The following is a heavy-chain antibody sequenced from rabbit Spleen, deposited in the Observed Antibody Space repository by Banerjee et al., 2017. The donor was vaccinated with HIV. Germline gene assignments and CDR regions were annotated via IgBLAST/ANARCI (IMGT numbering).Heavy chain of an antibody. V-gene: IGHV1S40*01. CDR1: GFSFSSSYY. D-gene: IGHD1-1*01. Sequence: QSLVESGGGLVQPEGSLTLTCTASGFSFSSSYYMCWVRQAPGKGLEWITCINMVTGKSVYASWAKGRFIMSRTSSTKVTLQMTSLTAADTATYFCARDTSSSFSSYGMDLWGQGTLVTVS. J-gene: IGHJ6*01. CDR3: ARDTSSSFSSYGMDL. CDR2: INMVTGKS.